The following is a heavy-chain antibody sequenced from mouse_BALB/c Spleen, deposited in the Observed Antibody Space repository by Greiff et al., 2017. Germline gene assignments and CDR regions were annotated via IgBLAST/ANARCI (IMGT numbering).Heavy chain of an antibody. J-gene: IGHJ3*01. CDR1: GYTFTDYY. Sequence: VQLQQSGPELVKPGASVKMSCKASGYTFTDYYMDWVKQSHGESFEWIGRVNPYNGGTSYNQKFKGKATLTVDKSSSTAYMELNSLTSEDSAVYYCAREAYWGQGTLVTVSA. CDR3: AREAY. CDR2: VNPYNGGT. V-gene: IGHV1-19*01.